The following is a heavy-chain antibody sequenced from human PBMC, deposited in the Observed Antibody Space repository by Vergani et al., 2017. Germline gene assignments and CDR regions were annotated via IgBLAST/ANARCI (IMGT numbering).Heavy chain of an antibody. Sequence: QVQLQESGPGLVKPSETLSLTCAVSGYSISSGDYYWSWIRQPPGKGLEWIGYIYYSGSTYYNPSLKSRVTISVDTSKNQFSLKLSSVTAADTAVYYCAREVGIVVVPAALAFDYWGQGTLVTVSS. CDR1: GYSISSGDYY. J-gene: IGHJ4*02. CDR3: AREVGIVVVPAALAFDY. V-gene: IGHV4-30-4*08. CDR2: IYYSGST. D-gene: IGHD2-2*03.